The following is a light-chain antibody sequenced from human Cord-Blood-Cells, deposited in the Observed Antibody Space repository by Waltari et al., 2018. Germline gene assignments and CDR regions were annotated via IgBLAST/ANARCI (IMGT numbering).Light chain of an antibody. Sequence: EIVMTQSPATLSVSPGERATLSCRASQSVSSNLAWYQQKPGQAPRLLICGASTRATGIPARFSGSGSGTEFTLTISSLQSEDLAVYYCQQYNNWPITFGPGTKVDIK. CDR2: GAS. V-gene: IGKV3-15*01. J-gene: IGKJ3*01. CDR3: QQYNNWPIT. CDR1: QSVSSN.